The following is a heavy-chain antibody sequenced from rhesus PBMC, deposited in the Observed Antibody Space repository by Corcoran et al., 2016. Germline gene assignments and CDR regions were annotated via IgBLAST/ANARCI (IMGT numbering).Heavy chain of an antibody. CDR3: ASGYCSSTYCSSFDY. D-gene: IGHD2-15*01. CDR2: IYGSGGSN. Sequence: QVQLQESGPGLVKPSETLSLTCAVSGGSISGYYYWSWIRQPPGKGLEWIGSIYGSGGSNYLNPSLKSRVTLSVDTAKNQFSLKQSSVTAADTAVYYCASGYCSSTYCSSFDYWGQGVLVTVSS. J-gene: IGHJ4*01. V-gene: IGHV4S14*01. CDR1: GGSISGYYY.